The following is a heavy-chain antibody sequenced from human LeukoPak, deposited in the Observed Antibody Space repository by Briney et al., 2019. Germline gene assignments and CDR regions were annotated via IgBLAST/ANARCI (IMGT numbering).Heavy chain of an antibody. J-gene: IGHJ4*02. CDR1: GFTFNSYG. CDR3: ARARTTRDFDY. Sequence: PGRSLRLSCAASGFTFNSYGIHWVRQAPGKGLEWVAFIWYDGSNKYYADSVKGRFTISRDNSKNTLHLQMNSLRADDTAVYYCARARTTRDFDYWGQGTLVTVSS. CDR2: IWYDGSNK. D-gene: IGHD4-17*01. V-gene: IGHV3-33*01.